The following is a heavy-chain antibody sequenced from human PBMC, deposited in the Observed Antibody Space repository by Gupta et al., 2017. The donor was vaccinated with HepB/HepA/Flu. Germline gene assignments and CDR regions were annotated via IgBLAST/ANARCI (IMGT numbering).Heavy chain of an antibody. D-gene: IGHD2-2*03. CDR1: GFAISSYA. J-gene: IGHJ4*02. CDR3: AKLDIVVVPAALDY. V-gene: IGHV3-23*01. CDR2: MSGSGGST. Sequence: EVELLDSGGGLIQSGGSRKPVCVASGFAISSYAIDCVRQAPGKGLEWVSAMSGSGGSTYYADSVKGRFTISRDNSKNTLYLQMNSLRAEDTAVYYCAKLDIVVVPAALDYWGQGTLVTVSS.